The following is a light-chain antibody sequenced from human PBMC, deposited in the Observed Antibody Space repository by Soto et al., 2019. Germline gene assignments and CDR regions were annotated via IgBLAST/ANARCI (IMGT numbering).Light chain of an antibody. V-gene: IGLV2-14*01. Sequence: QSALTQPPSASGSPGQSVTISCTGTSSDVGGYDYVSWYQQHPGKAPKLIIYEVSNWPSGVSNRFSGSKSGNTASLTISGLQAEDEADYYCSSYTSSSTQVFGGGTKVTVL. J-gene: IGLJ3*02. CDR1: SSDVGGYDY. CDR3: SSYTSSSTQV. CDR2: EVS.